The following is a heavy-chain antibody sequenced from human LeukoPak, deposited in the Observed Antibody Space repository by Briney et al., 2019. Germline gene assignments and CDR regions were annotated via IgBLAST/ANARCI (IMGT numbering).Heavy chain of an antibody. J-gene: IGHJ4*02. CDR3: AREGWGYNDGRGSFDY. V-gene: IGHV4-39*02. CDR2: IYYSGST. CDR1: GGSISSRSHH. Sequence: ASETLSLTCTVSGGSISSRSHHWGWIRQPPGKGLEWIGNIYYSGSTFYNPSLKSRVTISVGTSQEQFSLKLSSVTAADTAVYYCAREGWGYNDGRGSFDYWGQGTLVTVSS. D-gene: IGHD3-22*01.